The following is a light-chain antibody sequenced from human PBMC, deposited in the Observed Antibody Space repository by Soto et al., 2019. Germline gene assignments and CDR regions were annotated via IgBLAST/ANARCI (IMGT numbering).Light chain of an antibody. CDR3: QQCDLLPRT. CDR1: QDIANY. Sequence: DIQLTQSPSSLSASVGDRVTITCQASQDIANYLNWYQQKPGKAPKLLIYDASNLATGVPSRFSGGGSRTDFTLSISSLQPEDFATYYCQQCDLLPRTFGQGTKLEIK. CDR2: DAS. J-gene: IGKJ2*01. V-gene: IGKV1-33*01.